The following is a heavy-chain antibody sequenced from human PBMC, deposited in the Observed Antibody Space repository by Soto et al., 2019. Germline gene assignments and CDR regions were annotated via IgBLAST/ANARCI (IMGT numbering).Heavy chain of an antibody. CDR2: TYYRSKWYN. CDR1: GDSVSSNSAA. V-gene: IGHV6-1*01. D-gene: IGHD5-12*01. J-gene: IGHJ2*01. Sequence: QVQLQQSGPGLVKPSQTLSLTCAISGDSVSSNSAAWNWIRQSPSRGLAWLGRTYYRSKWYNDYVVSVKSRITLNTDTAKNRFSLQLNFVTPEDTAVYYCARGYSDYAAVRVFDLWGRGTLVTVSS. CDR3: ARGYSDYAAVRVFDL.